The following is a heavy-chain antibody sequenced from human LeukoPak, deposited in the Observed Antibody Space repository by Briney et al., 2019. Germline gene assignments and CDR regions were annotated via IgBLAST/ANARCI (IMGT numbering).Heavy chain of an antibody. CDR3: ARDDPYCSSTSCYLLSAWFDP. D-gene: IGHD2-2*01. V-gene: IGHV1-18*01. J-gene: IGHJ5*02. CDR1: GYTFTSYG. CDR2: ISAYNGNT. Sequence: ASVKVSCKASGYTFTSYGISWVRQAPGQGLEWMAWISAYNGNTNYAQKLQGRVTMTTDTSTSTAYMELRSLRSDDTAVYYCARDDPYCSSTSCYLLSAWFDPWGQGTLVTVSS.